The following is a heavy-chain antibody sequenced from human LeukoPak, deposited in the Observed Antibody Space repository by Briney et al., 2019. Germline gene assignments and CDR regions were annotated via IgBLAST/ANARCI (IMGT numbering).Heavy chain of an antibody. V-gene: IGHV4-39*01. J-gene: IGHJ3*02. CDR2: IYYSGST. CDR3: ARHPRNPYDSSGYRYGGGAFDI. Sequence: SETLSLTCTVSGGSISSSSYYWGWIRQPPGKGLAWIGSIYYSGSTYYNPSLKSRVTISVDTSKNQFSLKLSSVTAADTAVYYCARHPRNPYDSSGYRYGGGAFDIWGQGTMVTVSS. D-gene: IGHD3-22*01. CDR1: GGSISSSSYY.